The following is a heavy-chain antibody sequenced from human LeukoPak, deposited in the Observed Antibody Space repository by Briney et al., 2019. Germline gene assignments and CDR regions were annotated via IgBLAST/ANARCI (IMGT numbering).Heavy chain of an antibody. CDR1: GFTFDDYA. D-gene: IGHD3-22*01. J-gene: IGHJ4*02. CDR2: ISWNSGSI. Sequence: PGRSLRLSCAASGFTFDDYAMHWVRQAPGKGLEWVSGISWNSGSIGYADSVKGRFTISRDNAKNSLYLQMNSLRAEDTALYYCAKDAFYDSSGYYSWWDYWGQGTLVTVSS. V-gene: IGHV3-9*01. CDR3: AKDAFYDSSGYYSWWDY.